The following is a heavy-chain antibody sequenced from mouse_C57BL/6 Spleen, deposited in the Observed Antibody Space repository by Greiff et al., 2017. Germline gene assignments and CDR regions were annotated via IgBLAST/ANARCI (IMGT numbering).Heavy chain of an antibody. CDR3: ARSGGRAAMDD. CDR1: GYAFSGYW. CDR2: IYPGDGDT. Sequence: QVQLQQSGAELVKPGASVKISCKASGYAFSGYWMNWVKQRPGKGLEWIGQIYPGDGDTNYNGKFKGKATLTADKSSSTAYMQLSSLTSEDSAVYFGARSGGRAAMDDWGQGTSVTVSS. D-gene: IGHD3-1*01. V-gene: IGHV1-80*01. J-gene: IGHJ4*01.